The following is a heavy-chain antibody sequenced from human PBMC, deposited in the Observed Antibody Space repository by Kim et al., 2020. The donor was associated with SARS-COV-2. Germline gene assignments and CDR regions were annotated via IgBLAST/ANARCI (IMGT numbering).Heavy chain of an antibody. D-gene: IGHD6-13*01. CDR1: GFTFSSYW. CDR2: IKQDGSEK. V-gene: IGHV3-7*01. Sequence: GGSLRLSCVASGFTFSSYWMSWVRQAPGKGLEWVANIKQDGSEKHYVDSMKGRFTISRDNAKNSLYLQMNSLRAEDTAVYYCARDNPHQSAAFDYWGQGTLVTVSS. CDR3: ARDNPHQSAAFDY. J-gene: IGHJ4*02.